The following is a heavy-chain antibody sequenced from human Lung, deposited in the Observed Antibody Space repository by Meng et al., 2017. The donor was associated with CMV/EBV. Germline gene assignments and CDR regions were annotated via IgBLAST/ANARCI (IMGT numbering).Heavy chain of an antibody. V-gene: IGHV4-59*01. Sequence: SXTXSLXCTVSPGSISSYYWSWIRQPPGKGLEWIGYVSDSGSTNYNPSLKSRVTISIDTSKNQFSLRLKSVTAADTAVYYCSSRRGGWPYFDFWGQGTLVTVSS. CDR1: PGSISSYY. J-gene: IGHJ4*02. D-gene: IGHD6-19*01. CDR3: SSRRGGWPYFDF. CDR2: VSDSGST.